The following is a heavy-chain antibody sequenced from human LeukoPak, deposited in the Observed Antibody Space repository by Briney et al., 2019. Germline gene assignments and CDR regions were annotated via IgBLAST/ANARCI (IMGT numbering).Heavy chain of an antibody. CDR3: VPTSCYACDY. D-gene: IGHD2-2*01. V-gene: IGHV3-23*01. Sequence: PGGSLRLSCATSGLTFSAYARKRVRQAPNKALEWVSGIGESGCNTYYADSVNGRFTIYRDNSKNTQYMQMNSLRAEDTAVYYCVPTSCYACDYWGQGTLVTVSS. J-gene: IGHJ4*02. CDR1: GLTFSAYA. CDR2: IGESGCNT.